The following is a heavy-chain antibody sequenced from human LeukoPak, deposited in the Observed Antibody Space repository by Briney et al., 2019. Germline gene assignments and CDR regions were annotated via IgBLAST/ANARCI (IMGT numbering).Heavy chain of an antibody. CDR3: AKDAAFGVVSHMDV. Sequence: GGSLRLSCAASGFTLSSYAMHWVRQAPGKGLEWVAVIWYGGSNKYYADSVKGRFTISRDNSKNTLYLQMNSLRAEDTAVYYCAKDAAFGVVSHMDVWGKGTTVTVSS. V-gene: IGHV3-30*02. D-gene: IGHD3-3*01. CDR2: IWYGGSNK. CDR1: GFTLSSYA. J-gene: IGHJ6*03.